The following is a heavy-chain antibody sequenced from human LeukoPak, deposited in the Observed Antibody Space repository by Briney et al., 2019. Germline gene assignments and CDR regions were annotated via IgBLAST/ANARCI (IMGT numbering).Heavy chain of an antibody. Sequence: SETLSLTCAVYGGSFSGYYWSWIRQPPGKGLEWIGEINHSGSTNYNPSLKSRVTISVDTSKNQFSLKLSPVTAADTAVYYCARQAPEREVGDYWGQGTLVTVSP. CDR3: ARQAPEREVGDY. CDR1: GGSFSGYY. D-gene: IGHD1-26*01. V-gene: IGHV4-34*01. J-gene: IGHJ4*02. CDR2: INHSGST.